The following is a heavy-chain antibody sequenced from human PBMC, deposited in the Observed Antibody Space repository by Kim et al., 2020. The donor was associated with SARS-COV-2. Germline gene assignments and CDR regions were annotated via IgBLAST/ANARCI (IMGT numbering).Heavy chain of an antibody. D-gene: IGHD3-10*01. CDR1: GYSFTTYW. J-gene: IGHJ4*02. CDR2: IYPGDSDT. V-gene: IGHV5-51*01. Sequence: GESLKISCKGSGYSFTTYWIGWVRQMPGKGLEWMGIIYPGDSDTRYRPSFQGQVTISADKSISTAYLQWSSLKASDTALYYCARQSPVSYYGSGSTDYWGQGTLVTVSS. CDR3: ARQSPVSYYGSGSTDY.